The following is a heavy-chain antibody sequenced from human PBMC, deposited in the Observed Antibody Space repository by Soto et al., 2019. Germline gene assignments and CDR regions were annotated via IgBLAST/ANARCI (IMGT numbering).Heavy chain of an antibody. D-gene: IGHD1-26*01. CDR1: GYTFTSYD. J-gene: IGHJ4*02. CDR3: ARGWELLESLDY. V-gene: IGHV1-8*01. CDR2: MNPNSGNT. Sequence: QVQLVQSGAEVKKPGASVKVSCKASGYTFTSYDINWVRQATGQGLEWMGWMNPNSGNTGYAQKFQGRVTMTRNTSIRTAYMELRSLRSEDTAVYYWARGWELLESLDYWGQGTLLTVSS.